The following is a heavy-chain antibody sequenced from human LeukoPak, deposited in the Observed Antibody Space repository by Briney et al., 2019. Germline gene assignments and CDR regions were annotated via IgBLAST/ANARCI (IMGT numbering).Heavy chain of an antibody. V-gene: IGHV3-30*02. CDR1: GFTFSSYG. CDR3: ATAGDLNYDFWSGYYTGKDY. CDR2: IRYDGSNK. J-gene: IGHJ4*02. D-gene: IGHD3-3*01. Sequence: GGSLRLSCAASGFTFSSYGMHWVRQAPGKGLEWVAFIRYDGSNKYYADSVKGRFTISRDNSKNTLYLQMNSLRAEDTAVYYCATAGDLNYDFWSGYYTGKDYWGQGTLVTVSS.